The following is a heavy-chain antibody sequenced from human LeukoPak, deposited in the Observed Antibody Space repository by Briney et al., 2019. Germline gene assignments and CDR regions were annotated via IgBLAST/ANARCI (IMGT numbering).Heavy chain of an antibody. J-gene: IGHJ2*01. CDR2: IYTSGST. CDR3: ARVPRPGLYSNYVNWYFDL. CDR1: GGSISSYY. Sequence: SETLSLTCTVSGGSISSYYWSWIRQPAGKGLEWIGRIYTSGSTNYNPSLKSRVTMSVDTSKNQFSLKLSSVTAADTAVYYCARVPRPGLYSNYVNWYFDLWGRGTLVTVSS. D-gene: IGHD4-4*01. V-gene: IGHV4-4*07.